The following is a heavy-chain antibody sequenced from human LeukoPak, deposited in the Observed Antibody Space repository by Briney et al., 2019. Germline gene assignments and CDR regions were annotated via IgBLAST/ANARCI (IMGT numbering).Heavy chain of an antibody. CDR1: GGSISSGGYY. V-gene: IGHV4-30-2*01. Sequence: SQTLSLTCTVSGGSISSGGYYWSWIRQPPGKGLEWIGYIFHSGSTCYTPSLKSRVTMSVDMSKNQFSLKLNSVTAADTAVYYCARAYCSTSSCPPGAYWGQGTLVTVSS. J-gene: IGHJ4*02. CDR3: ARAYCSTSSCPPGAY. D-gene: IGHD2-2*01. CDR2: IFHSGST.